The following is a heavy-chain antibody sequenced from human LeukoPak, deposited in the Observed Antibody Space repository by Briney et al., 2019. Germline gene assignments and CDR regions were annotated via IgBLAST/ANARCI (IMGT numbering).Heavy chain of an antibody. J-gene: IGHJ4*02. CDR2: INPYNGNT. CDR3: ARDANYDSSGYTPFEY. D-gene: IGHD3-22*01. V-gene: IGHV1-18*01. Sequence: SVNVSCKASGYTFISCVISGVRQAPPQGLEWMGWINPYNGNTNYAQKLQGRVTMTTDTSTSTAYMELRSLRSDDTAVYYCARDANYDSSGYTPFEYWGQGELVTVSS. CDR1: GYTFISCV.